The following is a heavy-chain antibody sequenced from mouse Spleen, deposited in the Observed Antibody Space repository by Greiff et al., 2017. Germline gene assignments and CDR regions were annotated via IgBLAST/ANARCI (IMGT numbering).Heavy chain of an antibody. CDR1: GFSLTSYG. D-gene: IGHD2-10*02. V-gene: IGHV2-2*02. J-gene: IGHJ4*01. CDR2: IWSGGST. CDR3: ARRGYGNFHQDFYAMDY. Sequence: QVQLQQSGPGLVQPSQSLSITCTVSGFSLTSYGVHWVRQSPGKGLEWLGVIWSGGSTDYNAAFISRLSISKDNSKSQVFFKMNSLQANDTAIYYCARRGYGNFHQDFYAMDYWGQGTSVTVSS.